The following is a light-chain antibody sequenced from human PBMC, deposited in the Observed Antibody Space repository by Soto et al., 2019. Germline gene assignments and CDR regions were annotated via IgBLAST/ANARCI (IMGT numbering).Light chain of an antibody. V-gene: IGLV8-61*01. CDR3: VLYMGLGISV. CDR1: SGSVSTNYY. Sequence: QTVVTQEPSFSVSPGGTVTLTCGLSSGSVSTNYYPSWYQQTPGQAPRTLIYSTNSRSSGVPDRFSGSILGNKAALTITGAHADDESAYYCVLYMGLGISVFGGGTQVTVL. CDR2: STN. J-gene: IGLJ2*01.